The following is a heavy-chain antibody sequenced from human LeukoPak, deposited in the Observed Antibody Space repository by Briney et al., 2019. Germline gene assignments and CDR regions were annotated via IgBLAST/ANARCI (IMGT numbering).Heavy chain of an antibody. D-gene: IGHD2-21*02. V-gene: IGHV1-18*01. CDR1: GYTFTSYG. Sequence: ASVKVSCKASGYTFTSYGISWVRQAPGQGLEWMGWISAYNGNTNYAQKLQGRVTMTTDTSTSTAYMELRSLRSDDTAVYYCARERKVVVTDMGDAFDIWGQGTMVTVSS. J-gene: IGHJ3*02. CDR3: ARERKVVVTDMGDAFDI. CDR2: ISAYNGNT.